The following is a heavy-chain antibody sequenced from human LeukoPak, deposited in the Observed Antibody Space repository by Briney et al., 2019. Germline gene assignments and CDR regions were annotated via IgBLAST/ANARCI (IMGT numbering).Heavy chain of an antibody. CDR2: ISGSGATS. D-gene: IGHD2-15*01. CDR1: GFTFTKYA. Sequence: GGSLRVSCAASGFTFTKYAMSWVRQAPGKGLEWVSAISGSGATSYYANSVKGRFTISRDDSKNTMYLQMNSLRAEDTAVYYCAKGGDGSCYSYLDYWGQGILVTVSS. CDR3: AKGGDGSCYSYLDY. J-gene: IGHJ4*02. V-gene: IGHV3-23*01.